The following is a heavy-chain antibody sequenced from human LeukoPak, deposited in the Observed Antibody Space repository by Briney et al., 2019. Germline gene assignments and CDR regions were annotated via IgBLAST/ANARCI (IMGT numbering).Heavy chain of an antibody. CDR3: ARESGYSYGLAGFFDY. D-gene: IGHD5-18*01. CDR1: GFTFSSYS. J-gene: IGHJ4*02. Sequence: TGGSLRLSCAASGFTFSSYSMNWVRQAPGKGLEWVSVIYSDGRIHYADSVKGRFTISRDDSKNTLYLQMNSLRAEDTAVYYCARESGYSYGLAGFFDYWGQGTLVTVSS. V-gene: IGHV3-53*01. CDR2: IYSDGRI.